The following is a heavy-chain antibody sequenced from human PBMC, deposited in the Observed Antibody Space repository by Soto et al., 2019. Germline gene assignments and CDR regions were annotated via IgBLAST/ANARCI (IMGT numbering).Heavy chain of an antibody. CDR3: ATASLVGASYFDY. CDR2: IFSGGDT. J-gene: IGHJ4*02. D-gene: IGHD1-26*01. CDR1: GFTVSSNY. V-gene: IGHV3-53*01. Sequence: GGALRVSCAASGFTVSSNYMSWVRQTPGKGLEWVSIIFSGGDTYYADSVKGRFTISRDNSKNTVYLQMNSLGAEDTAVYSCATASLVGASYFDYWGQGTPFTV.